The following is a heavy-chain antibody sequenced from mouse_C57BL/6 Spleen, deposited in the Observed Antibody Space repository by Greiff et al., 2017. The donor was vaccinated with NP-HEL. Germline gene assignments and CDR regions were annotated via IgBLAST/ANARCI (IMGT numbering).Heavy chain of an antibody. Sequence: VQLQQSGAELVKPGASVKISCKASGYAFSSYWMNWVKQRPGKGLEWIGQIYPGDGDTNYNGKFKGKATLTADKSSSTAYMQRSSLTSEDSAVYFCARGDYDRTWFAYWGQGTLVTVSA. J-gene: IGHJ3*01. CDR3: ARGDYDRTWFAY. D-gene: IGHD2-4*01. CDR2: IYPGDGDT. V-gene: IGHV1-80*01. CDR1: GYAFSSYW.